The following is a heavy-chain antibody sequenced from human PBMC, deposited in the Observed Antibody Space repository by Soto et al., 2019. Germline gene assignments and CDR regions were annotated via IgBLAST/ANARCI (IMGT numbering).Heavy chain of an antibody. V-gene: IGHV3-48*01. CDR3: AREPPPYTSGRSPFDY. CDR2: ISTSSLTI. D-gene: IGHD6-19*01. J-gene: IGHJ4*02. Sequence: EVQLVESGGGLVRPGGSLRLSCAASGFTFSSYSMNWVRQAPGKGLEWVSYISTSSLTINYADSVKGRFTISRDNAKNPLYLQMNSLRGEDTAVYYCAREPPPYTSGRSPFDYWGQGTLVTVSS. CDR1: GFTFSSYS.